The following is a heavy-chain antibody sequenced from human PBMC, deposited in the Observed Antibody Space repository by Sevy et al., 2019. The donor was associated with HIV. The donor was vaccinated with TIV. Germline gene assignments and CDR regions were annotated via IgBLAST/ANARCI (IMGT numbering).Heavy chain of an antibody. D-gene: IGHD3-22*01. V-gene: IGHV3-11*01. Sequence: GGSLRLSCAASGFTFSDYYMSWIRQAPGKELEWVSYISRSGSTINYADSVKGRFTISRDNAKNSLYLQINSLRAEDSAVYYCARENTMIEEPGWFDPWGQGTLVTVSS. J-gene: IGHJ5*02. CDR2: ISRSGSTI. CDR1: GFTFSDYY. CDR3: ARENTMIEEPGWFDP.